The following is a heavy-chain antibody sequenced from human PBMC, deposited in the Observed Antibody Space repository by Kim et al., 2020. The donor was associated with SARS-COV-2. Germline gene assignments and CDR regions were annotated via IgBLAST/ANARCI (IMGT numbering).Heavy chain of an antibody. D-gene: IGHD4-17*01. Sequence: GGSLRLSCAASGFTFTSYGMTWVRQAPGKGLEWVSIISNNGGTTFYADSVKGRYTISRDNSKNTLYLQMNSLGAEDTAVYYCAKGGFTTLFDYWGQGTLVTVSS. V-gene: IGHV3-23*01. CDR2: ISNNGGTT. CDR3: AKGGFTTLFDY. CDR1: GFTFTSYG. J-gene: IGHJ4*02.